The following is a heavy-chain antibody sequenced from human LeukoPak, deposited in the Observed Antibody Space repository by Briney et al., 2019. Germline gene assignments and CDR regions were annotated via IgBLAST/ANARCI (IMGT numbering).Heavy chain of an antibody. J-gene: IGHJ4*02. CDR1: GGTFSSYA. CDR3: ARGSSSGYYAAHFDY. CDR2: IIPILGIA. D-gene: IGHD3-22*01. Sequence: ASVKVSCKASGGTFSSYAISWVRQAPGQGLEWMGGIIPILGIANYAQKFQGRVTITADKSTSTAYMELSSLRSEDTAVYYCARGSSSGYYAAHFDYWGQGTLVTVSS. V-gene: IGHV1-69*10.